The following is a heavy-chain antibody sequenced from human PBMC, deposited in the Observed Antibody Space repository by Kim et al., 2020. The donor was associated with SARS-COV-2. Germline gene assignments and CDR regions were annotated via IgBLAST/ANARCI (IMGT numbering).Heavy chain of an antibody. CDR2: IYHSGST. Sequence: SETLSLTCAVSGGSISSGGYSWSWIRQPPGKGLEWIGYIYHSGSTYYNPSLKSRVTISVDRSKNQFSLKLSSVTAADTAVYYCAKYYSDPVWVGWFDPWGQGTLVTVSS. CDR3: AKYYSDPVWVGWFDP. J-gene: IGHJ5*02. D-gene: IGHD3-16*01. CDR1: GGSISSGGYS. V-gene: IGHV4-30-2*01.